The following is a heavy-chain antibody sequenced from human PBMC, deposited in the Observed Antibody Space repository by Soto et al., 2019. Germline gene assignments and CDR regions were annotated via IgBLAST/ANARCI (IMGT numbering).Heavy chain of an antibody. D-gene: IGHD3-10*01. CDR1: GGSFSGYY. J-gene: IGHJ6*03. CDR2: INHSGST. Sequence: SETLSLTCAVYGGSFSGYYWSWIRQPPGKGLEWIGEINHSGSTNYNPSLKSRVTISVDTSKNQFSLKLSSVTAADTAVYYCARDRAYYYGSGSYYKNYYYYYMDVWGKGTTVTVSS. V-gene: IGHV4-34*01. CDR3: ARDRAYYYGSGSYYKNYYYYYMDV.